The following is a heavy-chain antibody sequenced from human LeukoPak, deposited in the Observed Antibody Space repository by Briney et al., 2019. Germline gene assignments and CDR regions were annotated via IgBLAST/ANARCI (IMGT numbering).Heavy chain of an antibody. CDR2: ISWNSGSI. CDR1: GFTFSDYA. CDR3: AKDINYDSSGYPDY. D-gene: IGHD3-22*01. Sequence: GGSLRLSCAASGFTFSDYAMHWVRQAPGKGLEWVSGISWNSGSIGYADSVKGRFTISRDNAKNSLYLQMNSLRAEDTALYYCAKDINYDSSGYPDYWGQGTLVTVSS. J-gene: IGHJ4*02. V-gene: IGHV3-9*01.